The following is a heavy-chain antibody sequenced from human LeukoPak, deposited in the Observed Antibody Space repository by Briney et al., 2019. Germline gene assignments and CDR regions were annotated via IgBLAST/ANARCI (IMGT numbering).Heavy chain of an antibody. D-gene: IGHD2-8*02. J-gene: IGHJ5*02. Sequence: PGGSLRLSCAASGLIFNDYWMTWVRQAPGKGLEWVANIKQDGSGTYYVGSVRGRFTISRDNAKNSLYLQMNSLRAEDTALYYCAKKIGTGPGHNWFDPWGQGTLVTVSS. V-gene: IGHV3-7*03. CDR1: GLIFNDYW. CDR2: IKQDGSGT. CDR3: AKKIGTGPGHNWFDP.